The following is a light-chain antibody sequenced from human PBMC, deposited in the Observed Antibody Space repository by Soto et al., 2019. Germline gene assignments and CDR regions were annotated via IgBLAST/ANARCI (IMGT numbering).Light chain of an antibody. CDR3: AAWDVSLRGVV. Sequence: QSVLTQPPSASGTPGQRVTISCSGGSSNIGTNYVYWYNQLPGTAPKLLIYRNSQWPSGVPDRFSASKSGTSASLAISGLRAEDEADYYCAAWDVSLRGVVFGGGTKLTVL. V-gene: IGLV1-47*01. J-gene: IGLJ2*01. CDR2: RNS. CDR1: SSNIGTNY.